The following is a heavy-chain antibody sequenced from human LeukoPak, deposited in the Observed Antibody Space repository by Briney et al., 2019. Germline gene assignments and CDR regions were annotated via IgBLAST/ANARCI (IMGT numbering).Heavy chain of an antibody. J-gene: IGHJ4*02. CDR2: IYYSGST. Sequence: SETLSLTCTVSGGSISSYYWSWIRQPPGKGLEWIGYIYYSGSTNYNPSLKSRVTISVDTSKNQFSLKLSSVTAADTAVYYCARAMMVRGVYYFDYWGQGTLVTVSS. D-gene: IGHD3-10*01. V-gene: IGHV4-59*01. CDR1: GGSISSYY. CDR3: ARAMMVRGVYYFDY.